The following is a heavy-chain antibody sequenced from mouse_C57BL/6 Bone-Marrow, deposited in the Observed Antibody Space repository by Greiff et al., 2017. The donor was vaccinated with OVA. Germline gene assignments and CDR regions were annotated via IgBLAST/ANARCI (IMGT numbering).Heavy chain of an antibody. Sequence: QVQLQQPGAELVRPGTSVKLSCKASGYTFTSYWMHWVKQRPGQGLEWIGVIDPSDSYTNYNQKFKGKATLTVDTSSSTAYMQLSSLTSEDSAVYYCERCLTYYSTAWFAYWGQGTLVTVSA. CDR1: GYTFTSYW. J-gene: IGHJ3*01. CDR2: IDPSDSYT. D-gene: IGHD2-5*01. V-gene: IGHV1-59*01. CDR3: ERCLTYYSTAWFAY.